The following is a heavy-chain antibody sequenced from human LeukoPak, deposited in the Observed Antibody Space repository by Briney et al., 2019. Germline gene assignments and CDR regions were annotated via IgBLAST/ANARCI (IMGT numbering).Heavy chain of an antibody. J-gene: IGHJ4*02. D-gene: IGHD3-10*01. Sequence: SETLSLTCTVSGGSISSGDYYWSWIRQPPGKGLEWIGYIYYSGSTYYNPSLKSRVTISVDTSKNQFSLKLSSVTAADTAVYYCARDRYYYGSGSFGFDYWGQGTPVTVSS. CDR2: IYYSGST. CDR1: GGSISSGDYY. CDR3: ARDRYYYGSGSFGFDY. V-gene: IGHV4-30-4*01.